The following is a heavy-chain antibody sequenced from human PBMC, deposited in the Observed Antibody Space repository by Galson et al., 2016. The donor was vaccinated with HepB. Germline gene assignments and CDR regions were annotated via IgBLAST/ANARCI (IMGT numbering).Heavy chain of an antibody. Sequence: SETLSLTCAVSGGSISSVNWWSWVRQPPGKGLEWIGEIYHRGDTNYNPSLKSRVTISVDTSKNQFSLNVRSLTAADTALYYCARSGVRGVLDRWGHGTLVTFSA. J-gene: IGHJ5*02. V-gene: IGHV4-4*02. D-gene: IGHD3-10*01. CDR3: ARSGVRGVLDR. CDR1: GGSISSVNW. CDR2: IYHRGDT.